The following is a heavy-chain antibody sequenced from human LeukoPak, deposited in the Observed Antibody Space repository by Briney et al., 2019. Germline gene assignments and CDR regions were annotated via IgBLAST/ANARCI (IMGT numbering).Heavy chain of an antibody. Sequence: PGGSLRLSCAASRFTFSDYAMSWVRQAPGKRLEWVSTIDGGGDGTYYADSVKGRFTISRDNAKNTLYLQMNSLRAEDTAVYYCARVSSMADYDYVWGSYPSQSYYFDYWGQGTLVTVSS. D-gene: IGHD3-16*02. CDR3: ARVSSMADYDYVWGSYPSQSYYFDY. CDR1: RFTFSDYA. CDR2: IDGGGDGT. J-gene: IGHJ4*02. V-gene: IGHV3-23*01.